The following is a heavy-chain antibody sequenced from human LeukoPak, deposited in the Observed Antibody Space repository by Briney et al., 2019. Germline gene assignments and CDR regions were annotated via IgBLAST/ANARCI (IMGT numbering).Heavy chain of an antibody. Sequence: GGSLRLSCAASGFTFSSYSMNWVRQAPGKGLEWVSYISSSSSTIYYADSVKGRFTISRDNAKNSLYLQMNSLRAEDTAVYYCARGRPTDDDYWGQGTPVTVSS. CDR2: ISSSSSTI. J-gene: IGHJ4*02. CDR3: ARGRPTDDDY. CDR1: GFTFSSYS. V-gene: IGHV3-48*04. D-gene: IGHD4-17*01.